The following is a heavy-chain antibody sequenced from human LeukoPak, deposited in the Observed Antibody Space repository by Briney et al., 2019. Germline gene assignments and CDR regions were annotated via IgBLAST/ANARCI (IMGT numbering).Heavy chain of an antibody. CDR1: GFTFSSYE. CDR3: ARLITMVRGVIITDDY. D-gene: IGHD3-10*01. CDR2: INHSGST. Sequence: GSLRLSCAASGFTFSSYEMNWVRQPPGKGLEWIGEINHSGSTNYNPSLKSRVTISVDTSKNQFSLKLSSVTAADTAVYYCARLITMVRGVIITDDYWGQGTLVTVSS. V-gene: IGHV4-34*01. J-gene: IGHJ4*02.